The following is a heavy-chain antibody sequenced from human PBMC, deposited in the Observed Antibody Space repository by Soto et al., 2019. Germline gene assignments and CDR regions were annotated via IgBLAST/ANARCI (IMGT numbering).Heavy chain of an antibody. Sequence: QVHLQESGPGLVKPSQTLSLTCTVSGASISSGGYYWSWFRQHPGKGLEWIGYIYYTGTTDYNPSLQSPFNISIDTSETQFSLNLSSVTAADTALYYCARGAYGDYAYWGQGTLVTVSS. V-gene: IGHV4-31*01. CDR3: ARGAYGDYAY. D-gene: IGHD4-17*01. J-gene: IGHJ4*02. CDR2: IYYTGTT. CDR1: GASISSGGYY.